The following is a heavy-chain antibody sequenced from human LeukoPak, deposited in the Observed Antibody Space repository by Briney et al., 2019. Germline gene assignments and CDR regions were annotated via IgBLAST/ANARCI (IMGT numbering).Heavy chain of an antibody. Sequence: SETLSLTCTVSGDSISSYYWSWIRQPPGKGLEWIGYIYYSGSTNYNPSLKSRVTISVDTSKNQFSLKLSSVTAADTAVYYCARHGRGELWSYYFDYWGQGTLVTVSS. J-gene: IGHJ4*02. V-gene: IGHV4-59*08. CDR2: IYYSGST. CDR3: ARHGRGELWSYYFDY. D-gene: IGHD3-16*01. CDR1: GDSISSYY.